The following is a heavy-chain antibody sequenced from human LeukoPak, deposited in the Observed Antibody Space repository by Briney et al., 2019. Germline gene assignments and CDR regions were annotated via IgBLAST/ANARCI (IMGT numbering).Heavy chain of an antibody. J-gene: IGHJ4*02. CDR2: IRFDGSNK. CDR1: GFTFSSYG. D-gene: IGHD6-13*01. CDR3: EKVFSGITAAGMGNY. Sequence: HTGGSLRLSCAASGFTFSSYGMHWVRQAPGKGLEWVAFIRFDGSNKYYADSVKGRFTTSRDNSKSTLYLQMNSLRAEDTAVYYCEKVFSGITAAGMGNYWGQGTLVTVSS. V-gene: IGHV3-30*02.